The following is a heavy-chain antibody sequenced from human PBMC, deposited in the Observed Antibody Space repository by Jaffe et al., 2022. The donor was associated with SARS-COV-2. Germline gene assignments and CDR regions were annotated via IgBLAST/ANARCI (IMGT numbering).Heavy chain of an antibody. J-gene: IGHJ6*02. CDR3: ARVFSCSGGSCYSSMDV. CDR2: ISGSSSTI. D-gene: IGHD2-15*01. Sequence: EVQLVESGGGLVQPGGSLRLSCAASGFTFSSYSMNWVRQAPGKGLEWVSYISGSSSTIYYADSVKGRLTISRDNAKNSLFLQMNSLRDEDTAVYYCARVFSCSGGSCYSSMDVWGQGTTVTVSS. V-gene: IGHV3-48*02. CDR1: GFTFSSYS.